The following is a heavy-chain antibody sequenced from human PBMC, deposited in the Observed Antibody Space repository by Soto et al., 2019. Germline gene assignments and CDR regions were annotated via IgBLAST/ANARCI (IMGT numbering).Heavy chain of an antibody. CDR3: ARDLYGPEGDYYYGMDV. V-gene: IGHV3-21*01. Sequence: GGSLRLSCAASGFTFISYSMSLVRQAPGKGLEWVSSISSSSSYIYYADSVKGRFTISRDNAKNSLYLQMNSLRAEDTAVYYCARDLYGPEGDYYYGMDVWGQGTTVTVSS. J-gene: IGHJ6*02. D-gene: IGHD3-10*01. CDR1: GFTFISYS. CDR2: ISSSSSYI.